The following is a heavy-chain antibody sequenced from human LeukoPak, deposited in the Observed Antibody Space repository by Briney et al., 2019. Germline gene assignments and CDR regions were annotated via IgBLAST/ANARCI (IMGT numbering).Heavy chain of an antibody. Sequence: GGSLRLSCAASGFSFSDYYMSWIRQAPGKGLEWVSYISSSGSTIYYADSVKGRFTISGDKAKNPLYLQMNSLRVEDTAVYYCARDYKYAFDNWGQGTLVTVSS. CDR2: ISSSGSTI. V-gene: IGHV3-11*04. D-gene: IGHD5-24*01. CDR3: ARDYKYAFDN. J-gene: IGHJ4*02. CDR1: GFSFSDYY.